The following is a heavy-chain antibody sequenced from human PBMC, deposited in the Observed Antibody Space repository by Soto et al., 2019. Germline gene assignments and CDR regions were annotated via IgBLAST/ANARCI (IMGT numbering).Heavy chain of an antibody. J-gene: IGHJ4*02. CDR2: INPSGGST. CDR1: GYTFTRYY. V-gene: IGHV1-46*01. CDR3: ARIRGEDY. Sequence: ASVKVSCKASGYTFTRYYMHWVRQAPGQGLEWMGIINPSGGSTSYAQKFQGRVTMTTDTSTSTAYMELRSLRSDDTAVYYCARIRGEDYWGQGTLVTVSS. D-gene: IGHD3-16*01.